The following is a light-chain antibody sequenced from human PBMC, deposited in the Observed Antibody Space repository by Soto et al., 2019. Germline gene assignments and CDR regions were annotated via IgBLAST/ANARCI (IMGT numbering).Light chain of an antibody. V-gene: IGKV3-11*01. CDR3: QQRSTWPRWT. CDR2: DTS. Sequence: ESVLTQSPATLSLSPGERATLSCRASQSISSYFAWYQQKPGQAPTLLIYDTSTRATGIPARFSGSGSGTDFTLTISSLGPEDFAVYYCQQRSTWPRWTFGQGTKVEIK. J-gene: IGKJ1*01. CDR1: QSISSY.